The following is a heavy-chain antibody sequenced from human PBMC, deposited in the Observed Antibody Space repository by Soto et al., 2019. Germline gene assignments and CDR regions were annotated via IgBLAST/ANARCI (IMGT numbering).Heavy chain of an antibody. V-gene: IGHV3-23*01. CDR3: AKERYSGYDFDY. Sequence: EVQLLESGGGLVQPGGSLSLSCAASGFTFSSYAMSWVRQAPGKGLEWVSAISGSGGSTYYADSVKGRFTISRDNSKNTLYPQMNSLRAEDTAVYYCAKERYSGYDFDYWGQGTLVTVSS. CDR2: ISGSGGST. D-gene: IGHD5-12*01. CDR1: GFTFSSYA. J-gene: IGHJ4*02.